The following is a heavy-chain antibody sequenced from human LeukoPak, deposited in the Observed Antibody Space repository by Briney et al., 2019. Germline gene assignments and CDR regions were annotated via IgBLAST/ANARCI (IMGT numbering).Heavy chain of an antibody. CDR3: ARLRFDFWSGYTHPYFDY. Sequence: PSETLSLTCTVSGGSISSSSNSWGWIRKPPGKGLEWIGGIYYSGTTYYNPSLKSRVTISVDTSKIQFSLKLSSVAATDTAVYFCARLRFDFWSGYTHPYFDYWGQGTLVTVSS. CDR1: GGSISSSSNS. CDR2: IYYSGTT. J-gene: IGHJ4*02. D-gene: IGHD3-3*01. V-gene: IGHV4-39*01.